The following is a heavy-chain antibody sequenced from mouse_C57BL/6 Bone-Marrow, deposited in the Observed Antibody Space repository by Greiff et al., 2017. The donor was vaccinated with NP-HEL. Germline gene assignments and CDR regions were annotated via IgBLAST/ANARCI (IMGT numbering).Heavy chain of an antibody. J-gene: IGHJ3*01. Sequence: EVQLQQSGPELVKPGASVKIPCKASGYTFTDYNMAWVKQSHGKSLEWIGDINPNNGGTIYNQKFKGKATLTVDKSSSTAYMELRSLTSEDTAVYYCARRGTNWQFAYWGQGTLVTVSA. CDR3: ARRGTNWQFAY. CDR2: INPNNGGT. V-gene: IGHV1-18*01. CDR1: GYTFTDYN. D-gene: IGHD4-1*01.